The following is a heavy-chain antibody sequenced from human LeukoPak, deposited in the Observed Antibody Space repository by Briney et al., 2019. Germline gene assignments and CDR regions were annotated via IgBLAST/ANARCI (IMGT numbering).Heavy chain of an antibody. V-gene: IGHV3-48*01. CDR3: ARDRRYGDYPLDY. D-gene: IGHD4-17*01. Sequence: GGSLRLSCAASGFTFSSYSMNWVRQAPGKGLEWVSYISSSSSTIYYADSVKGRFTISRDNAKNSLYLQMNSLRAEDTAVYYCARDRRYGDYPLDYWGQGTLVTVSS. CDR2: ISSSSSTI. J-gene: IGHJ4*02. CDR1: GFTFSSYS.